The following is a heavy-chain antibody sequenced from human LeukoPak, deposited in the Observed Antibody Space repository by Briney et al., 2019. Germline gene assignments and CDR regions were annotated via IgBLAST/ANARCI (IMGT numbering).Heavy chain of an antibody. J-gene: IGHJ4*02. V-gene: IGHV1-24*01. D-gene: IGHD3-16*01. Sequence: GASVKVSCKVSGYTLTELSMHWVRQAPGKGLEWMGGFDPEDGETIYAQKFQGRVTMTEDTSTDTAYMELSSLRSEDTAAYYCATVFPDGDYVRDWGQGTLVTVSS. CDR2: FDPEDGET. CDR3: ATVFPDGDYVRD. CDR1: GYTLTELS.